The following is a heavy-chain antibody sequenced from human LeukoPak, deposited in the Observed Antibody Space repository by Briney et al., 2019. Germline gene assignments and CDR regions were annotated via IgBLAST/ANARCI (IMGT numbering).Heavy chain of an antibody. CDR2: IQPGDSDT. D-gene: IGHD1-26*01. CDR1: GYSFTIYW. J-gene: IGHJ3*02. CDR3: ARRVAGSYHDAFDI. V-gene: IGHV5-51*01. Sequence: GESLKISCQGSGYSFTIYWIGWVRQMPGKGLEWMGIIQPGDSDTRYSPSFQGQVTVSADKSISTAYLQWSSLKASDTAMYYCARRVAGSYHDAFDIWGQGTMVTVSS.